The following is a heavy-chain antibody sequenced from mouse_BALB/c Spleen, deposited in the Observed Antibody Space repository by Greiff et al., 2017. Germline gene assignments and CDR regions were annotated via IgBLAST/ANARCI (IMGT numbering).Heavy chain of an antibody. CDR3: SRKGDYYGNWYFDV. J-gene: IGHJ1*01. V-gene: IGHV3-2*02. CDR2: ISYSGST. D-gene: IGHD1-1*01. Sequence: EVKVEESGPGLVKPSQSLSLTCTVTGYSITSDYAWNWIRQFPGNKLEWMGYISYSGSTSYNPSLKSRISITRDTSKNQFFLQLNSVTTEDTATYYCSRKGDYYGNWYFDVWGAGTTVTVSS. CDR1: GYSITSDYA.